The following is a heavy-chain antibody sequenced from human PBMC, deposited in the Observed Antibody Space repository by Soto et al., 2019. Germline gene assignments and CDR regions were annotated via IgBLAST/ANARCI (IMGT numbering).Heavy chain of an antibody. CDR1: GFTVSSNY. J-gene: IGHJ6*02. CDR3: ARALLYSSSSNYYYYGMDV. V-gene: IGHV3-53*02. CDR2: IYSGGST. D-gene: IGHD6-6*01. Sequence: EVQLVETGGGLIQPGGSLRLSCPASGFTVSSNYMSWVRQAPGKGLEWVSLIYSGGSTFYANSVKGRFTISRDNSKNTLYLQLNSLRAEDTAVYYCARALLYSSSSNYYYYGMDVWGQGTTVTVSS.